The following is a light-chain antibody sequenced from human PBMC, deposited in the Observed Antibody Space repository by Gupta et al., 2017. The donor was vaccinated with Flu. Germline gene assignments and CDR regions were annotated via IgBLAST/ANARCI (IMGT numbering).Light chain of an antibody. CDR3: QQSDSTFWT. V-gene: IGKV1-39*01. J-gene: IGKJ1*01. CDR2: AAS. CDR1: QSISSY. Sequence: DIQMTQSLSYLSASVGDRVTITCRASQSISSYLNWYQQKPGQAPKLLIYAASRLKSGVPSRFSGSGSGTDFTLTISRRQPEDFANYYCQQSDSTFWTFGQGTKVEIK.